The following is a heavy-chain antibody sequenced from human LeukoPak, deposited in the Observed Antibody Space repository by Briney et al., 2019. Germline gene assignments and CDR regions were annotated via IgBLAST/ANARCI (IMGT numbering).Heavy chain of an antibody. Sequence: ASVKVSCKASGYTFTNYALHWVRQAPGQRLEWMGWINTGNGNTKYSQKFQGRVTITRATSASTAYMELSSLRSEDTAVYYCARGGIAVAGPFDFWGQGTLVTVSS. CDR3: ARGGIAVAGPFDF. V-gene: IGHV1-3*04. CDR2: INTGNGNT. D-gene: IGHD6-19*01. J-gene: IGHJ4*02. CDR1: GYTFTNYA.